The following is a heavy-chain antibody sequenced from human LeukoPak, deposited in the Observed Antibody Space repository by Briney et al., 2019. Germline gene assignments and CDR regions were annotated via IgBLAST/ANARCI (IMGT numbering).Heavy chain of an antibody. CDR3: ARGSALLALSFDY. CDR1: GGTFISYA. CDR2: IIPIFGTA. V-gene: IGHV1-69*13. D-gene: IGHD2-15*01. Sequence: SVKVPCKASGGTFISYAVRWLRQAPGQGLEWMGGIIPIFGTANYAQKFQGRGTITADESTSTAYMELSSLRSEDTAVYYCARGSALLALSFDYWGQGTLVTVSS. J-gene: IGHJ4*02.